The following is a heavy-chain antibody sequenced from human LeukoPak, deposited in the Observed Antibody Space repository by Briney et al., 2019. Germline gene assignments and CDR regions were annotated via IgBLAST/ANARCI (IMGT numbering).Heavy chain of an antibody. CDR3: TRDPSALSGYFDS. Sequence: PSETLSLTCTVSGGSISSYYWTWIRQPPGEGLEWIGYIFDSGSTNYNPSLKSRVTMSVDTSKNQFSLQLRSVTAADTAVYFCTRDPSALSGYFDSWGQGTLVIVSS. V-gene: IGHV4-59*01. CDR1: GGSISSYY. J-gene: IGHJ4*02. CDR2: IFDSGST.